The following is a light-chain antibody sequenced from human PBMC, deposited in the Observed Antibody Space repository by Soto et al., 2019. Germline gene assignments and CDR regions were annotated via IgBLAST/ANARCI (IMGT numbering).Light chain of an antibody. CDR2: GAS. Sequence: EIVMTQSPATLSVSPGERATLSCRASQSLFSNLAWYQQKPGKAHRFLIYGASTRATGIPARFSGSGSGTEFTLTIVSLQSEDFADYYCQQYNNWPPWTFGQGAKVEIK. CDR1: QSLFSN. J-gene: IGKJ1*01. CDR3: QQYNNWPPWT. V-gene: IGKV3-15*01.